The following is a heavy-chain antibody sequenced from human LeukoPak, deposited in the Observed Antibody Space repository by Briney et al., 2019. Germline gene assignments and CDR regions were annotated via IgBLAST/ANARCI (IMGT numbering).Heavy chain of an antibody. V-gene: IGHV4-34*01. Sequence: SETLSLTCAVYGGSVSGYYWSWIRQPPGKGLEWVGEINHSGSTNYNPSLKSRFTISVDTSKNQFSLRLSALTAADTALYFCARRAALHSLDYWDQGTLVTLSP. CDR1: GGSVSGYY. D-gene: IGHD6-6*01. J-gene: IGHJ4*02. CDR3: ARRAALHSLDY. CDR2: INHSGST.